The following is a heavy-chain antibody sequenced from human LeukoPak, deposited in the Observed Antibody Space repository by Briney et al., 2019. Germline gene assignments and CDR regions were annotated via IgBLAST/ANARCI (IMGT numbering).Heavy chain of an antibody. CDR2: ISSSSSYT. Sequence: GGSLRLSCAASGFTFSVYYMGWRRQAPGKGLEWVSYISSSSSYTNYADSVKGRFTISRDNAKNSLYLQMNSLRAEDTAVYYCAREDCCGNPSTYWGQGTLVTVSS. V-gene: IGHV3-11*05. CDR1: GFTFSVYY. J-gene: IGHJ4*02. CDR3: AREDCCGNPSTY. D-gene: IGHD4-23*01.